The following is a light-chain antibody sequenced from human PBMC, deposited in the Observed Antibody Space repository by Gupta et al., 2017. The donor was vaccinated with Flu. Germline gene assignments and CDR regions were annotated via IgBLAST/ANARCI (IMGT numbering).Light chain of an antibody. CDR2: GNS. CDR1: RSNIGAGYD. CDR3: QSYDSSLSGWV. J-gene: IGLJ3*02. Sequence: QSVLTQPPSVSGAPGPRVTISCTGRRSNIGAGYDVHWYQQLPGTAPKLLIYGNSNRPSGVPDRFSGSKSGTSASLAITGLQAEDEADYYCQSYDSSLSGWVFGGGTKLTVL. V-gene: IGLV1-40*01.